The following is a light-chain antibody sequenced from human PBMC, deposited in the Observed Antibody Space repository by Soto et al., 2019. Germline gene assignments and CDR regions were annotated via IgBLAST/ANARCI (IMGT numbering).Light chain of an antibody. J-gene: IGKJ2*01. Sequence: DIQLTQSPSSLSGSVGDRVTITCRASQTIHNYLNWYQQIPGKAPKLLIYDASNLRGGVPSRFSGGGSGTDFTLTINSLQPEDFATYYCQESFSPLYTFGQGTILDI. CDR1: QTIHNY. V-gene: IGKV1-39*01. CDR3: QESFSPLYT. CDR2: DAS.